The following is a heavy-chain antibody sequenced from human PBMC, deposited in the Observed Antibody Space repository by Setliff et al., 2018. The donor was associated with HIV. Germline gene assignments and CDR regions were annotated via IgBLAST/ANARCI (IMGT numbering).Heavy chain of an antibody. D-gene: IGHD5-12*01. Sequence: VASVKVSCKASGYTFTDYAIYWMRQAPGQRLEWLGWINAGNGNTEYSQNFQGRVTISRDKFTSTAYMELSSLRSEDTAVYYCATLRINRDGSPGKAFDYWGQGTLVTVSS. CDR1: GYTFTDYA. CDR3: ATLRINRDGSPGKAFDY. J-gene: IGHJ4*02. CDR2: INAGNGNT. V-gene: IGHV1-3*01.